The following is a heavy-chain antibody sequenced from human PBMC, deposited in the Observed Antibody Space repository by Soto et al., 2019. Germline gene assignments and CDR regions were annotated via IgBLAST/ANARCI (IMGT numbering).Heavy chain of an antibody. D-gene: IGHD4-17*01. CDR1: GYTFTSYG. CDR3: ARGRDDYGDFPTH. J-gene: IGHJ4*02. CDR2: ISAYNGNT. Sequence: VKVSCKASGYTFTSYGISWVRQAPGQGLEWMGWISAYNGNTNYAHKLQGRVXMTTDTSTSTAYMELRSLRSDDTAVYYCARGRDDYGDFPTHWGQGTLVTVSS. V-gene: IGHV1-18*01.